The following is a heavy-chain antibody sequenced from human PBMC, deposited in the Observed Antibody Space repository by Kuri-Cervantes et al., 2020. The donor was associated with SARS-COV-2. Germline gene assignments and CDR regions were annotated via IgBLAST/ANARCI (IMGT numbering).Heavy chain of an antibody. CDR2: INHSGST. V-gene: IGHV4-34*01. CDR3: ARGRVYARRIYYYYYGMDV. CDR1: GFTFSSYW. Sequence: GSLRLSCAASGFTFSSYWMHWIRQPPGKGLEWIGEINHSGSTNYNPSLKSRVTISVDTSKSQFSLKLSSVTAADTAVYYCARGRVYARRIYYYYYGMDVWGQGTTVTVSS. D-gene: IGHD3-16*01. J-gene: IGHJ6*02.